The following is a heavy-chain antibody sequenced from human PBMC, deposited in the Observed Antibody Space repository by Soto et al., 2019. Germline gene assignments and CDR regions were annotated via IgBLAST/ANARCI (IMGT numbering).Heavy chain of an antibody. V-gene: IGHV4-4*02. J-gene: IGHJ4*02. D-gene: IGHD5-18*01. CDR3: ATRDTGMVY. CDR1: GVSIGSHDW. CDR2: SHQSGNT. Sequence: QVQLQESGPGLVKPSGTLSLTCAVSGVSIGSHDWWTWVRQPPGKGLEWIGESHQSGNTNYNSSLESRVTISLDKSKNRFSLQLRSVTVEDTAVYSCATRDTGMVYWGQGTLVTVSS.